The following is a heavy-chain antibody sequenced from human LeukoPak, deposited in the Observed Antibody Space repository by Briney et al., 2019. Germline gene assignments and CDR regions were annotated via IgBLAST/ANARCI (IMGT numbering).Heavy chain of an antibody. CDR2: IYHSGST. CDR1: GYSISSGYY. J-gene: IGHJ4*02. D-gene: IGHD6-13*01. CDR3: ARGRIAAAGTYGFDY. V-gene: IGHV4-38-2*02. Sequence: SEALSLTCTVSGYSISSGYYWGWIRQPPGKGLEWIGSIYHSGSTYYNPSLKSRVTISVDTSKNQFSLKLSSVTAADTAVYYCARGRIAAAGTYGFDYWGQGTLVTVSS.